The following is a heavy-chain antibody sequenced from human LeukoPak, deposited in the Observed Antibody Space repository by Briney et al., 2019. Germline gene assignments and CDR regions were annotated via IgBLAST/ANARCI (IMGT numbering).Heavy chain of an antibody. CDR3: ARDFAWSCGGAPIDDNWLDP. Sequence: GASVKVSCKATGYIFSNYGISWVRQAPGHGLEWMGWISSGGNTNYAPKFQDRATMTTDTSTSTAYMELRSLRFDDTAVYYCARDFAWSCGGAPIDDNWLDPWGQGTLVTVSS. CDR2: ISSGGNT. J-gene: IGHJ5*02. V-gene: IGHV1-18*01. D-gene: IGHD1-26*01. CDR1: GYIFSNYG.